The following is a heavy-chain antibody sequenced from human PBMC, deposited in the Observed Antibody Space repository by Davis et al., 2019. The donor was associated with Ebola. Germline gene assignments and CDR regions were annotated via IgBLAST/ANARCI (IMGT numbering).Heavy chain of an antibody. CDR3: ARLLSTMYYFDY. Sequence: GGSLRLSCKGPGHSFTSYWIGWVRQMPWKGLEWMGIIYPGDSDTRYSPSFQGQVTISADKSISTAYLQWSSLKASDTAMYYCARLLSTMYYFDYWGQGTLVTVSS. CDR2: IYPGDSDT. D-gene: IGHD2-2*01. CDR1: GHSFTSYW. J-gene: IGHJ4*02. V-gene: IGHV5-51*01.